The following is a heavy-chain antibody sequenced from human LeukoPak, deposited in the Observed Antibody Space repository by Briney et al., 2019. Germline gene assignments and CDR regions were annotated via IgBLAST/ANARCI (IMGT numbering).Heavy chain of an antibody. CDR2: INHSGST. D-gene: IGHD3-9*01. J-gene: IGHJ4*02. V-gene: IGHV4-34*01. CDR1: GGSFSGYY. CDR3: ATDILTGYYDY. Sequence: PSETLSLTCAVYGGSFSGYYWSWIRQPPGKGLEWNGEINHSGSTNYNPSLKSRVTISVDTSKNQFSLKLSSVTAADTAVYYCATDILTGYYDYWGQGTLVTVSS.